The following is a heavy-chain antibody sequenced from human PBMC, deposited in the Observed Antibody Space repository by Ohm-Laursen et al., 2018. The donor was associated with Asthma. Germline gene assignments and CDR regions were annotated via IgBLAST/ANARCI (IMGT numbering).Heavy chain of an antibody. V-gene: IGHV3-48*01. J-gene: IGHJ4*02. Sequence: SLRLSCSASGFTFSSYSMNWVRQAPGKGLEWVSYISRSSSTIFYADSVKGRFTISRDDFKSTLYLQMNSLRADDTALYYCARDVMDWYSPALDFWGQGSLVTVSS. CDR1: GFTFSSYS. D-gene: IGHD3/OR15-3a*01. CDR2: ISRSSSTI. CDR3: ARDVMDWYSPALDF.